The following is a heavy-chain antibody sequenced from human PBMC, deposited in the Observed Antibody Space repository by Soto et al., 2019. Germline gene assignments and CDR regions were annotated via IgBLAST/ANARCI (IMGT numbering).Heavy chain of an antibody. V-gene: IGHV2-26*01. Sequence: SGPTLGHTTETLTRTCTVSGFSLSNARMGVSWIRPPPGTALEWHAHTFSNDEKSYGTSLKSRRTISKDTSKGQVVLTMTNMDPVDTATYYCARCPVTIFGVVNPGAYYYGMDVWGQGTTVTVSS. D-gene: IGHD3-3*01. J-gene: IGHJ6*02. CDR3: ARCPVTIFGVVNPGAYYYGMDV. CDR1: GFSLSNARMG. CDR2: TFSNDEK.